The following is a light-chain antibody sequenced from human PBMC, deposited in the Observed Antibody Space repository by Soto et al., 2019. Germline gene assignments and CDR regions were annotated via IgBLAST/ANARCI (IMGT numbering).Light chain of an antibody. Sequence: QSARTQPRSVSGSPGQSVTISCTGTSNDVCGYNFVSWYQQHPGKVPKLFIYDVSRRPSGVPDRFSGSKSGNTASLTISGLQAEDEADYYCSSYAGSYTFVFGGGTKLTVL. CDR3: SSYAGSYTFV. CDR1: SNDVCGYNF. CDR2: DVS. J-gene: IGLJ2*01. V-gene: IGLV2-11*01.